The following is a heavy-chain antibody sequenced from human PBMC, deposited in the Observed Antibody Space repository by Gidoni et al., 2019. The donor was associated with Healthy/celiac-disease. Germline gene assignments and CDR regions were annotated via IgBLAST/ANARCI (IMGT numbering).Heavy chain of an antibody. V-gene: IGHV3-30-3*01. J-gene: IGHJ6*02. CDR2: ISYDGSNK. D-gene: IGHD4-17*01. CDR1: GFTFSSYA. Sequence: QVQLVESGGGVVQPGRSLRLSCAASGFTFSSYAMHWVRQAPGKGLEWVAVISYDGSNKYYADSVKGRFTISRDNSKNTLYLQMNSLRAEDTAVYYCARDYEPTVVTHGMDVWGQGTTVTVSS. CDR3: ARDYEPTVVTHGMDV.